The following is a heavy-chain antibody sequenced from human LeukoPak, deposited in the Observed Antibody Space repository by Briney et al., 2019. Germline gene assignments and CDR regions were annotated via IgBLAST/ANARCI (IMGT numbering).Heavy chain of an antibody. Sequence: SETLSLTCTVSGGSISSYYWSWIRQPAGKGLEWIGRIYTSGSTNYNPSLKSRVTMSVDTSKNQFSLKLSSVTAADTAVYYCASTPRYCSSTSCPNNWFDPWGQGTLVTVSS. CDR2: IYTSGST. V-gene: IGHV4-4*07. CDR1: GGSISSYY. J-gene: IGHJ5*02. D-gene: IGHD2-2*01. CDR3: ASTPRYCSSTSCPNNWFDP.